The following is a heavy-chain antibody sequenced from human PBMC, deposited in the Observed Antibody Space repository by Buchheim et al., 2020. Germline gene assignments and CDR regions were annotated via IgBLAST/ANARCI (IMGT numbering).Heavy chain of an antibody. Sequence: EVQLVDSGGGLVQPGGSLRLSCAASGFTFNNYEMNWVRQAPGKGLEWVSYISDSSRTKYYADSVKGRFTVSRDNGKNSMHFQMNSLRAEDTAVYYCARGRDDNSGYFDYWGQGTL. J-gene: IGHJ4*02. D-gene: IGHD3-22*01. V-gene: IGHV3-48*03. CDR3: ARGRDDNSGYFDY. CDR1: GFTFNNYE. CDR2: ISDSSRTK.